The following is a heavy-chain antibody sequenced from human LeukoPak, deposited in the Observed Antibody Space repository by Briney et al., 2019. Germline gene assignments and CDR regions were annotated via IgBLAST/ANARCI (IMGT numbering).Heavy chain of an antibody. V-gene: IGHV4-4*02. D-gene: IGHD1-1*01. CDR3: ARGDNWVFDY. J-gene: IGHJ4*02. Sequence: SGTLSLTCAVSGASITSSKWWSWVRQPPEKGLEWIGEISRSGDTNYKPSLKSRVTLSIDKSENHFSLTLSSVTAADTAIYYCARGDNWVFDYWGQGALVTASS. CDR1: GASITSSKW. CDR2: ISRSGDT.